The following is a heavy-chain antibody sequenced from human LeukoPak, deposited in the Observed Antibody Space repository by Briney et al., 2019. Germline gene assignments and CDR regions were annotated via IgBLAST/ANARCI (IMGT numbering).Heavy chain of an antibody. D-gene: IGHD5-18*01. CDR1: GYSISSGYY. Sequence: PSETLSLTCTVSGYSISSGYYWGWIRQPPGKGLEWIGSIYHSGSTYYNPSLKSRVTISVDTSKNQFSLKLSSVTAADTAVYYCAREGYSYGPDYYYYYMDVWGKGTTVTISS. V-gene: IGHV4-38-2*02. CDR3: AREGYSYGPDYYYYYMDV. CDR2: IYHSGST. J-gene: IGHJ6*03.